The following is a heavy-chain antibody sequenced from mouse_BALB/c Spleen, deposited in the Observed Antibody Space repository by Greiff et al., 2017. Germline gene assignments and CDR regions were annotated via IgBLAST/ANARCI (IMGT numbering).Heavy chain of an antibody. Sequence: QVQLQQSGSVLVRPGASVKLSCKASGYTFTSSWMHWAKQRPGQGLEWIGEIHPNSGNTNYNEKFKGKATLTVDTSSSTAYVDLSSLTSEDSAVYYCARSGHYAMDYWGQGTSVTVSS. CDR3: ARSGHYAMDY. CDR2: IHPNSGNT. D-gene: IGHD3-1*01. CDR1: GYTFTSSW. V-gene: IGHV1S130*01. J-gene: IGHJ4*01.